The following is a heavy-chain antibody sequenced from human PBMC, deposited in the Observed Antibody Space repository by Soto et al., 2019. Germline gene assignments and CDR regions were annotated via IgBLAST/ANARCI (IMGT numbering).Heavy chain of an antibody. J-gene: IGHJ4*02. Sequence: SETLSLTCTVSGGSISSGGYYWSWIRQHPGKGLEWIGYIYYSGSTYYNPSLKSQVTISVDTSKNQFSLKLSSVTAADTAVYYCARGIMEAEQFDYWGQGTLVTVSS. V-gene: IGHV4-31*01. CDR1: GGSISSGGYY. CDR2: IYYSGST. CDR3: ARGIMEAEQFDY. D-gene: IGHD3-16*01.